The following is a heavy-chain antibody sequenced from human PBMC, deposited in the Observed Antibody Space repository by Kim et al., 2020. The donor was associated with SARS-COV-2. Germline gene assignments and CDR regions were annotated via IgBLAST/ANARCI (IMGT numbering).Heavy chain of an antibody. CDR1: GYTFTGYY. CDR3: ARDRGLGYCSSTSCYLSCGMDV. J-gene: IGHJ6*02. Sequence: ASVKVSCKASGYTFTGYYMHWVRQAPGQGLEWMGWINPNSGGTNYAQKFQGWVTMTRDTSISTAYMELGRLRSDDTAVYYCARDRGLGYCSSTSCYLSCGMDVWGQGTTVTVSS. CDR2: INPNSGGT. D-gene: IGHD2-2*01. V-gene: IGHV1-2*04.